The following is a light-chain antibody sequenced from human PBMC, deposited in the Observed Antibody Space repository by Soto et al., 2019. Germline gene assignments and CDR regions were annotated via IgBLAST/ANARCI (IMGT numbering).Light chain of an antibody. CDR2: EVS. V-gene: IGLV2-14*01. Sequence: QSVLTQPASVSGSPGQSITISCTGTSSDVGGYNYVSWYQQHPGKAPKLMIYEVSNRPSGVSNRFSGSKSGNTASLTISGRQAEEEADYYCSSYTSSSTRVFGGGTKVTVL. J-gene: IGLJ3*02. CDR1: SSDVGGYNY. CDR3: SSYTSSSTRV.